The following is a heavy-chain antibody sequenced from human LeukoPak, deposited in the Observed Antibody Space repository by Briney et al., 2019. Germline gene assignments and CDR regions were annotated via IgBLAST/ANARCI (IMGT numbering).Heavy chain of an antibody. D-gene: IGHD5-24*01. J-gene: IGHJ4*02. Sequence: SETLSLTCSVSGGSISSYYWSWIRQSPGKGLEWIGYIYYSGSTNYNPSLKSRVTISVDTSKNQFSLKLSSVTAADTAVYYCARVTCRDGYNSNTHNRKEDLFDYWGQGTLVTVSS. CDR1: GGSISSYY. CDR3: ARVTCRDGYNSNTHNRKEDLFDY. CDR2: IYYSGST. V-gene: IGHV4-59*12.